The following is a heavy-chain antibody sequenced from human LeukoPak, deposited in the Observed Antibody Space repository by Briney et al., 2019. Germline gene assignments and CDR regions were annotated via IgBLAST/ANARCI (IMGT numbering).Heavy chain of an antibody. CDR1: GFTFSDYY. V-gene: IGHV3-11*01. J-gene: IGHJ6*02. CDR3: ARDPPLGDYYYYGMDV. Sequence: GGSLRLSCAASGFTFSDYYMSWIRQAPGKGLEWVSYISSSGSTIYYADSVKGRFTISRDNAKNSLYLQMNSLRAEDTAVYYCARDPPLGDYYYYGMDVWGQGTTVTVSS. CDR2: ISSSGSTI.